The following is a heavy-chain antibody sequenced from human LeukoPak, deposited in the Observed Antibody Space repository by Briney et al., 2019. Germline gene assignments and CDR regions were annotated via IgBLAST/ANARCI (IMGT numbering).Heavy chain of an antibody. J-gene: IGHJ4*02. V-gene: IGHV4-4*07. CDR2: IYTSGST. D-gene: IGHD4-17*01. Sequence: SETLSLTCTVSGGSISSYYWSWIRQPAGKGLEWIGRIYTSGSTNYKPSLKSRVTMSVDTSKKQFSLKLRPVTAADTAVYYCARERGPTTVTRTGYFDYWGQGTLVTVSS. CDR3: ARERGPTTVTRTGYFDY. CDR1: GGSISSYY.